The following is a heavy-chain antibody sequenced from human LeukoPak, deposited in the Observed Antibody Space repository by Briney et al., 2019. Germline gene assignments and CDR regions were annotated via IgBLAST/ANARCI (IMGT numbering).Heavy chain of an antibody. CDR3: ASNTDTPSDAFDI. J-gene: IGHJ3*02. V-gene: IGHV1-2*06. D-gene: IGHD2-2*02. CDR2: INPNSGGT. Sequence: ASVKVSCKASGYTFTGYYMHWVRQAPGQGLEWMRRINPNSGGTNYAQKFQGRVTMTRDTSISTAYMELSRLRSDDTAVYYCASNTDTPSDAFDIWGQGTMVTVSS. CDR1: GYTFTGYY.